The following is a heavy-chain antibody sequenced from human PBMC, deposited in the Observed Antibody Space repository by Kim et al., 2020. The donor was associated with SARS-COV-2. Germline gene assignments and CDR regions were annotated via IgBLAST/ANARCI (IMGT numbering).Heavy chain of an antibody. V-gene: IGHV4-39*01. CDR3: ANTGGQGSFYGMDV. Sequence: SETLSLTCTVSGGYINSNTYFWVWIRQPPGKGLEWIGSVFYSGSTYCNPSLKSRVTVSVDTSKSQFFLKLTSVTAADTAIYYCANTGGQGSFYGMDVWGQGTSVTVSS. D-gene: IGHD6-13*01. CDR2: VFYSGST. CDR1: GGYINSNTYF. J-gene: IGHJ6*02.